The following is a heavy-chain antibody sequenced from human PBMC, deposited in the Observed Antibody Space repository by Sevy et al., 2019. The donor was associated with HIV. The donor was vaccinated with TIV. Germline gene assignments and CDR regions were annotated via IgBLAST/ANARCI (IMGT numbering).Heavy chain of an antibody. Sequence: GSLRLSCAASGVTFSDYDMHWGRQAPGKGLGGVAVMSHDGNYKNHADSVKVRFTISRENFKNTLYLQMNSLRVEDTAVYFCARLFSCGGDCYYLDYWGQGAPVTVSS. V-gene: IGHV3-30*04. CDR3: ARLFSCGGDCYYLDY. CDR1: GVTFSDYD. D-gene: IGHD2-21*02. J-gene: IGHJ4*02. CDR2: MSHDGNYK.